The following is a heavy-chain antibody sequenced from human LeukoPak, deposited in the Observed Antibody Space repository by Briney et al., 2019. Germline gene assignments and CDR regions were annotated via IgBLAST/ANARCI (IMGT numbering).Heavy chain of an antibody. Sequence: PGGSLRLSCAASGFTFSSYAMSWVRQAPGKGLEWVSAISGSGGSTYYADSVKGRFTISRDNAKNSLYLQMNSLRAEDTAVYYCARIGRYFDWLLYGEYFQHWGQGTLVTVSS. J-gene: IGHJ1*01. CDR1: GFTFSSYA. CDR2: ISGSGGST. CDR3: ARIGRYFDWLLYGEYFQH. D-gene: IGHD3-9*01. V-gene: IGHV3-23*01.